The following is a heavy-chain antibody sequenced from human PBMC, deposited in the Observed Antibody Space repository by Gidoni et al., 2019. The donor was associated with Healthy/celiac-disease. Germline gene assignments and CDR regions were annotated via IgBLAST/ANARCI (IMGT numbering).Heavy chain of an antibody. V-gene: IGHV3-15*01. D-gene: IGHD2-21*01. CDR1: GFTFSNAW. J-gene: IGHJ6*02. Sequence: EVQLVESGGGLVKPGGSLRLSCAASGFTFSNAWMSWVRQAPGKGLEWVGRIKSKTDGGTTDYAAPVKGRFTISRDDSKNTLYLQMNSLKTEDTAVYYCTTRVKGVKLGYGMDVWGQGTTVTVSS. CDR2: IKSKTDGGTT. CDR3: TTRVKGVKLGYGMDV.